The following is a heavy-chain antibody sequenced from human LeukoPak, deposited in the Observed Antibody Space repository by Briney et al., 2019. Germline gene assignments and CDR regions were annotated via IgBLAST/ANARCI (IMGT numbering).Heavy chain of an antibody. Sequence: ATVKISCKASGYTFTDYYMHWVQQAPGKGLEWMGRVDPEDGETIYAEKFQGRVTITANTSTDTAYMELSSLRSEDTAVYYCAKVLSKGGGYYLTDYWGQGTLVTVSS. J-gene: IGHJ4*02. CDR1: GYTFTDYY. CDR2: VDPEDGET. V-gene: IGHV1-69-2*01. CDR3: AKVLSKGGGYYLTDY. D-gene: IGHD3-22*01.